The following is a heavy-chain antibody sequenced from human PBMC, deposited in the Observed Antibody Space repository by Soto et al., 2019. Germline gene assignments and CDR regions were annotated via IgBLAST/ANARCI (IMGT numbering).Heavy chain of an antibody. J-gene: IGHJ4*02. CDR2: INAGDGNT. CDR1: GYSFTYYT. CDR3: TGDYYDSSGYYPKFDY. D-gene: IGHD3-22*01. V-gene: IGHV1-3*01. Sequence: GASVKVSCKASGYSFTYYTVHWVRQAPGQRLEWMGWINAGDGNTKYSPNFQGRVTVTKDTSASTVYMELSSLRSEDTAVYFCTGDYYDSSGYYPKFDYWGQGTLVTVSS.